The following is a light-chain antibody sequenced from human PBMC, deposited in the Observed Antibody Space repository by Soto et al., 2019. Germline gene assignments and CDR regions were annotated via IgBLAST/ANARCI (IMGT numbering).Light chain of an antibody. CDR3: QTWGTDIHVV. CDR1: SGHSSYA. J-gene: IGLJ2*01. CDR2: VNSDGSH. Sequence: QLVLTQSPSASASLGASVKLTCTLSSGHSSYAIAWHQQQPEKGPRYLRKVNSDGSHSKGDGIPDRLSGSSSGAERYLTISSLQSEDEADYYCQTWGTDIHVVFGGGTKLTVL. V-gene: IGLV4-69*01.